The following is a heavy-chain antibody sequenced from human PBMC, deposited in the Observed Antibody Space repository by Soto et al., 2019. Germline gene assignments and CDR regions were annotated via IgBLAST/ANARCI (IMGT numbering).Heavy chain of an antibody. J-gene: IGHJ3*02. Sequence: ASVKVSCKASGYTFTGYYMHWVRQAPGQGLEWMGWINPNSGGTNYAQKFQGWVTMTRDTSISTAYMELSRLRSDDTAVYYCARDRAVHSGYDDAFDIWGQGTMVTVSS. CDR3: ARDRAVHSGYDDAFDI. CDR1: GYTFTGYY. D-gene: IGHD5-12*01. CDR2: INPNSGGT. V-gene: IGHV1-2*04.